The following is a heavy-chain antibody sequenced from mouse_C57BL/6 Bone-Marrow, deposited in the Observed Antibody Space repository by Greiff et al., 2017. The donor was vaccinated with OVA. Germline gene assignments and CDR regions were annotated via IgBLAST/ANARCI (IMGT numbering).Heavy chain of an antibody. CDR1: GYTFTDHT. D-gene: IGHD2-3*01. Sequence: QVQLQQPGAELVMPGASVKISCKVSGYTFTDHTIHWMKQRPEQGLEWIGYIYPRDGSTKYNEKFKGKATLTADKSSSTAYMQLNSLTSEDSAVYFCARWDGYYYWYFDVWGTGTTVTVSS. CDR2: IYPRDGST. J-gene: IGHJ1*03. CDR3: ARWDGYYYWYFDV. V-gene: IGHV1-78*01.